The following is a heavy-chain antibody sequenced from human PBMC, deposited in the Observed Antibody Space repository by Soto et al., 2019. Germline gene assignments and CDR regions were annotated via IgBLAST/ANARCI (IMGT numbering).Heavy chain of an antibody. CDR3: ARDHGSLVPGATGGYFYYGLDV. CDR2: IIPSFGTA. Sequence: QVQLVQSGAEVQKPGSSVKVSFKASGGTLSNYALSWVRQAPGQGLEWMGGIIPSFGTANYAQKLQGRVTITADESTGTGYMELSSLSSEDTAVYYCARDHGSLVPGATGGYFYYGLDVWGQGTTVIVSS. D-gene: IGHD2-2*01. V-gene: IGHV1-69*01. J-gene: IGHJ6*02. CDR1: GGTLSNYA.